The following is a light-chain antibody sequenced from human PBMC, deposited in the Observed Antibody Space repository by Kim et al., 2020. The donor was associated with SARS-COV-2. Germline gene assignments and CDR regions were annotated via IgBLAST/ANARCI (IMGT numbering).Light chain of an antibody. J-gene: IGKJ1*01. CDR1: QSIGSS. CDR2: DAS. V-gene: IGKV3-11*01. CDR3: QHRPNWPAT. Sequence: EIVLTQSPATLSLSPGKRATLSCRASQSIGSSLAWYQQKPGQVPRLLIYDASSRATGIPARFSGSGSGTDFTLTISSLEPEDFAIYYCQHRPNWPATFGQGTKVDIK.